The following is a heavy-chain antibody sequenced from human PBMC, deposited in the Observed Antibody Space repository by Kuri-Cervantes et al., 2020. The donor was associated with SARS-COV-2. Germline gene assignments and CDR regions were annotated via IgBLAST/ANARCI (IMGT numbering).Heavy chain of an antibody. Sequence: ASVKVSCKASGYTFTGYYMHWVRQAPGQGLEWMGWINPNSGGTNYAQKFQGRVTMTRDTSISTAYMELSRLRSDDTAVYYCARVFSEYSSGWSRGAFDIWGQGTMVTVSS. D-gene: IGHD6-19*01. CDR2: INPNSGGT. J-gene: IGHJ3*02. CDR1: GYTFTGYY. V-gene: IGHV1-2*02. CDR3: ARVFSEYSSGWSRGAFDI.